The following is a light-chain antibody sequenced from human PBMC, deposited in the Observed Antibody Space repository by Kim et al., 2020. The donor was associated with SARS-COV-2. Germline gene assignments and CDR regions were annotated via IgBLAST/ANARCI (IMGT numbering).Light chain of an antibody. CDR2: QDN. CDR3: QAWDSSTWV. Sequence: SYELTQPPSVSVSPGQTASITCSGDKLGEKYACWYQQKPGQSPVLVIYQDNKRPSGIPERFSGSHSGKTATLTISGTQAMDEADYYCQAWDSSTWVFGGG. V-gene: IGLV3-1*01. CDR1: KLGEKY. J-gene: IGLJ3*02.